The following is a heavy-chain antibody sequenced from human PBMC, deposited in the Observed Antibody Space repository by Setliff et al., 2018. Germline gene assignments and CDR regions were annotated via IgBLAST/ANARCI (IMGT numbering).Heavy chain of an antibody. CDR2: IYYSGST. CDR3: ARRATYYNFWSGYYDY. D-gene: IGHD3-3*01. CDR1: GGSISSGSYY. Sequence: SETLSLTCTVSGGSISSGSYYWGWIRQPPGKGLEWIGSIYYSGSTYYNPSLKSRVTISVDTSKNQFSLKLSSVTAADTAVYYCARRATYYNFWSGYYDYWGQGTLVTAPQ. V-gene: IGHV4-39*07. J-gene: IGHJ4*02.